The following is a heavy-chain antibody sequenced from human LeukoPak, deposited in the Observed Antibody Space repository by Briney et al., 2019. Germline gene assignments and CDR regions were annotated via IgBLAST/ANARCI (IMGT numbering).Heavy chain of an antibody. CDR3: AKDRRGYTYNFDF. D-gene: IGHD5-18*01. J-gene: IGHJ4*02. CDR2: ISNDGSNK. CDR1: GFTLSSYG. Sequence: PGRSLRLSCAASGFTLSSYGMHWVRQAPGKGLEWVAVISNDGSNKYYADSVKGRFTVSRDNSKNTLYLQMNSLRAEDTAVFYCAKDRRGYTYNFDFWGQGTLVTVSS. V-gene: IGHV3-30*18.